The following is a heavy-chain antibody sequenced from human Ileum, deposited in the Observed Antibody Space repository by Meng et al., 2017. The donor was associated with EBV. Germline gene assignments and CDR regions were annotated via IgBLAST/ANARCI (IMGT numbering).Heavy chain of an antibody. V-gene: IGHV4-4*02. CDR2: IHHTEST. CDR3: ARESYSDSSGYYSLDY. D-gene: IGHD3-22*01. Sequence: VQLEESGSGLVKPAGTLSLTCAVSAGSFSSSNWCSWVRQAPGKGLEWIGEIHHTESTNYNPSPKSRVTISVDTSKNQFSLKLSSVTAADTAVYYCARESYSDSSGYYSLDYWGQGSLVTVSS. J-gene: IGHJ4*02. CDR1: AGSFSSSNW.